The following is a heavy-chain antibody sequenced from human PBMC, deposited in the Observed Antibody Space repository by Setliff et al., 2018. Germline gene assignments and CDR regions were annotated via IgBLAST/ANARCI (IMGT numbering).Heavy chain of an antibody. CDR2: INPSGGLT. V-gene: IGHV1-46*01. J-gene: IGHJ5*02. Sequence: GASVKVSCKASGYTLTNYFMHWVRQAPGQGLEWMGIINPSGGLTNYAQKFQGRVSMTTDTSTSTAYMELRNLRSYDTALYYCARAPLMVVVPPDAHRFDPWGQGTLVTVSS. D-gene: IGHD2-2*01. CDR3: ARAPLMVVVPPDAHRFDP. CDR1: GYTLTNYF.